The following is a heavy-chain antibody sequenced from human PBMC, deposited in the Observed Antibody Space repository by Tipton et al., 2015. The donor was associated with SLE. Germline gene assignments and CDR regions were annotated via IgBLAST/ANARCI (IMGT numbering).Heavy chain of an antibody. V-gene: IGHV3-53*01. D-gene: IGHD6-19*01. J-gene: IGHJ4*02. CDR3: ARDPAVAR. Sequence: SLRLSCAASGFAVSSNYMSWVRQAPGKGLEWVSVIYSGGSTYYADSVKGRFTISRDNSKNTLYLQMNSLRAEDTAVYYCARDPAVARWGQGTLVTVSS. CDR2: IYSGGST. CDR1: GFAVSSNY.